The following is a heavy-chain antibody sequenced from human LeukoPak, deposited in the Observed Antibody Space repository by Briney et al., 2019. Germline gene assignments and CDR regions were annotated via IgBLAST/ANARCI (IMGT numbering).Heavy chain of an antibody. Sequence: SETLSLTCAVYGGSFSGYYWSRLRQPPGKGLEWIGEINHSGSTNYNPSLKSRVTISVDTSKNQFSLKLSSVTAADTAVYYCALSVPSSGWGTSFDYWGQGTLVTVSS. CDR1: GGSFSGYY. CDR3: ALSVPSSGWGTSFDY. CDR2: INHSGST. V-gene: IGHV4-34*01. D-gene: IGHD6-19*01. J-gene: IGHJ4*02.